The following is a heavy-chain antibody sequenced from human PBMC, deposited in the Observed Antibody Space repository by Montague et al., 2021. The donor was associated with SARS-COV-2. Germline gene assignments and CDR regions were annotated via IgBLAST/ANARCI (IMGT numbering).Heavy chain of an antibody. CDR3: ARFTSTGSGSYYIFDY. V-gene: IGHV4-4*02. CDR2: IYHDGST. Sequence: SETLSLTCTVSGGGFISSSHWWSWVRQPPGKGLEWIGEIYHDGSTNYNPSLKSRLTISVDKSKNQFSLKLSSVTAADTAVYYCARFTSTGSGSYYIFDYWGQGTLVTVSS. CDR1: GGGFISSSHW. J-gene: IGHJ4*02. D-gene: IGHD1-26*01.